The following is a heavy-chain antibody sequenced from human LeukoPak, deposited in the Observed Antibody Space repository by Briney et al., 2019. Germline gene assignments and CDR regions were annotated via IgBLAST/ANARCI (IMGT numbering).Heavy chain of an antibody. CDR3: ARGARSGIVGWSDP. D-gene: IGHD6-25*01. CDR2: ISYSGST. J-gene: IGHJ5*02. Sequence: SETLSLTCTVSGGSISIYYWIWIRQPPGKGLEWIGYISYSGSTNYNPSLKSRVTMSVDTSKNQFSLRLSSVTAADTAVYYCARGARSGIVGWSDPWGQGTLVTVSS. V-gene: IGHV4-59*01. CDR1: GGSISIYY.